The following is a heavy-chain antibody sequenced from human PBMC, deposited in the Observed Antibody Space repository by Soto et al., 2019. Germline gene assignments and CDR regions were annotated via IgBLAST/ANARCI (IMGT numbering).Heavy chain of an antibody. CDR3: ARDRGGYAFDY. V-gene: IGHV1-69*08. D-gene: IGHD5-12*01. CDR2: IIPILGIA. J-gene: IGHJ4*02. CDR1: GGTFSSYT. Sequence: QVQLVQSGAEVKKPGSSVKVSCKASGGTFSSYTISWVRQAPGQGLEWMGRIIPILGIANYAQKFQGRVTITADKSTSTAYMELSSLRSEDTAVYHCARDRGGYAFDYWGQGTLVTVSS.